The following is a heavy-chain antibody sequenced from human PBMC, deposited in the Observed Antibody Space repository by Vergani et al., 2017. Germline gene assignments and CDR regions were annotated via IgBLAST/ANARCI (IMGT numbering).Heavy chain of an antibody. CDR1: GFTVSSNY. J-gene: IGHJ4*02. D-gene: IGHD3-3*01. CDR3: AKGRFLEWLPPFDY. Sequence: EVQLVESGGGLIQPGGSLRLSCAASGFTVSSNYMSWVRQAPGKGLEWVSVIYSGGSTYYADSVKGRFTISRDNSKNTLYLQMNSLRAEDTAVYYCAKGRFLEWLPPFDYWGQGTLVTVSS. V-gene: IGHV3-66*03. CDR2: IYSGGST.